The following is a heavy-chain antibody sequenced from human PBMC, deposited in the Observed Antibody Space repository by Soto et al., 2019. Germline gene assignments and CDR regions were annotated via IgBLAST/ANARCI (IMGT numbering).Heavy chain of an antibody. CDR2: IIPIFGTA. CDR3: ARARDGYSRFDY. Sequence: SVKVSCKASGGTFSSYAISWVRQAPGQGLEWMGGIIPIFGTANYAQKFQGRVTITADESTSTAYMELSSLRSEDTAVYYCARARDGYSRFDYWGQGTLVTVSS. CDR1: GGTFSSYA. J-gene: IGHJ4*02. D-gene: IGHD4-4*01. V-gene: IGHV1-69*13.